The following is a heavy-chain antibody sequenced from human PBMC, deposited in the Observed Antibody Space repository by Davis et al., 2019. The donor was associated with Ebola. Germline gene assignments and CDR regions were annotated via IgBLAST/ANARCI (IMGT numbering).Heavy chain of an antibody. CDR3: ARASSRLRLGELSLYLGYYFDY. D-gene: IGHD3-16*02. Sequence: GESLKIPCAASGFTFSSYSMNWVRQAPGKGPEWVSSISSSSSYTNYADSVKGRFTISRDNAKNSLYLQMNSLRAEDTAVYYCARASSRLRLGELSLYLGYYFDYWGQGTLVTVSS. CDR1: GFTFSSYS. CDR2: ISSSSSYT. V-gene: IGHV3-21*01. J-gene: IGHJ4*02.